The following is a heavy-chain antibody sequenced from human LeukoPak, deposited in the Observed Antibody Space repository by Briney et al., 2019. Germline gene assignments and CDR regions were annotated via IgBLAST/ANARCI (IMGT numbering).Heavy chain of an antibody. D-gene: IGHD6-13*01. J-gene: IGHJ3*01. CDR2: IRSKGFGGTT. CDR3: TRGYSGGNWYAFDL. CDR1: GFTFGDYA. Sequence: GGSLRLSCTASGFTFGDYAMSWFRQAPGKGLEWVGFIRSKGFGGTTEYAASVKGRFTISRDDSKSIAYLQMNSLKTEDTAVYYCTRGYSGGNWYAFDLWGQGTMVAVSS. V-gene: IGHV3-49*03.